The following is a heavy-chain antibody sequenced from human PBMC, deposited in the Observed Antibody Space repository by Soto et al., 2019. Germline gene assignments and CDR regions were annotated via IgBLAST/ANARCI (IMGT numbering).Heavy chain of an antibody. D-gene: IGHD3-22*01. CDR2: INTGNGNT. V-gene: IGHV1-3*04. J-gene: IGHJ4*02. CDR1: GYTFTSYA. CDR3: ARMSGYYWYDY. Sequence: QVQLVQSGAEVKKPGASVKVSCKASGYTFTSYAMHWVRQAPGQRLEWMGWINTGNGNTKYSQKVQGRVTITRDTSASTAYTELSSRRSKDTAGYSCARMSGYYWYDYWGQGTLVTVSS.